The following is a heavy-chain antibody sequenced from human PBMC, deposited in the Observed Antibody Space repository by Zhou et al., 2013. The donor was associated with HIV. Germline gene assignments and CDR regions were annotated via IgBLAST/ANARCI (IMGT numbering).Heavy chain of an antibody. V-gene: IGHV1-18*01. J-gene: IGHJ5*02. CDR2: ISVYNGNT. Sequence: QIYLVQSESEVKKPGAAVRVSCKSSGYTFSTYGVTWVRQAPGQGLEWMGWISVYNGNTHYGPKVQGRISVTTDTSTSTTFMELKNLTSDDTAMYYCARGSSMASRPYPLDTWGQGTLVIVSS. CDR1: GYTFSTYG. D-gene: IGHD6-6*01. CDR3: ARGSSMASRPYPLDT.